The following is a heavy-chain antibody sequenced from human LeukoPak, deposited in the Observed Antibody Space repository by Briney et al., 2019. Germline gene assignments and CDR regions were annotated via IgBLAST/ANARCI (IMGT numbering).Heavy chain of an antibody. D-gene: IGHD4-17*01. J-gene: IGHJ4*02. CDR2: IYYSGST. CDR1: GGSISSGNYY. V-gene: IGHV4-30-4*08. CDR3: ARVRYGDYFFDY. Sequence: SETLSLTCTVSGGSISSGNYYWSWIRQPPGKGLEWIGYIYYSGSTYHNPALKSRVSMSVDTSKNQFSLKLSSVTAADTAVYYCARVRYGDYFFDYWGQGTLVTVSS.